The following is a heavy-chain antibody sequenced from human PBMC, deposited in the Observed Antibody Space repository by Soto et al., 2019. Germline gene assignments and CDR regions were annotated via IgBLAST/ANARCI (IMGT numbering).Heavy chain of an antibody. D-gene: IGHD2-2*01. CDR2: ISYDGSNK. CDR1: GFTFSSYA. J-gene: IGHJ4*02. CDR3: ARVPYSYCSSTSCPTPFDY. Sequence: GGSLRLSCAASGFTFSSYAMHWVRQAPGKGLEWVAVISYDGSNKYYADSVKGRFTISRDNSKNTLYLQMNSLRAEDTAVYYCARVPYSYCSSTSCPTPFDYWGQGTLVTVSS. V-gene: IGHV3-30-3*01.